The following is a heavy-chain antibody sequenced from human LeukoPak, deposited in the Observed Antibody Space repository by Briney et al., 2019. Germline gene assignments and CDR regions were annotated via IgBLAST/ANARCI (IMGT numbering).Heavy chain of an antibody. CDR1: GYTFTSYD. CDR2: MNPNSGNT. J-gene: IGHJ5*02. CDR3: ARGFSMPDTELDP. D-gene: IGHD3-3*02. V-gene: IGHV1-8*01. Sequence: ASVKVPCKASGYTFTSYDINWVRQATGQGLEWMGWMNPNSGNTGYAQKFQGRVTMTRNTSISTAYMELSSLRSEDTAVYYCARGFSMPDTELDPWGQGTLVTVSS.